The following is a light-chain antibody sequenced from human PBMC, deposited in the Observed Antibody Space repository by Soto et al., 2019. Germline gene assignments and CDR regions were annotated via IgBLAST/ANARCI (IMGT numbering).Light chain of an antibody. CDR3: QQYNKWPAYT. CDR1: QSVSRN. Sequence: EIMMTQSPATLPVSRGEKATLSRRASQSVSRNLAWYQQKPGQAPRLLIYGASTRATGIPARFSGSGSGTEFTLTISSLQSEDFAVYYCQQYNKWPAYTFGRGTKLVIK. CDR2: GAS. V-gene: IGKV3-15*01. J-gene: IGKJ2*01.